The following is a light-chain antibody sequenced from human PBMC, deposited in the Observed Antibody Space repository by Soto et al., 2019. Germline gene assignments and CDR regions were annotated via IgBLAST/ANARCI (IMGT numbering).Light chain of an antibody. CDR1: SSDVGGYNY. Sequence: QSALTQPRSVSGSPGQSVTISCSGTSSDVGGYNYVSWYQQHPDKAPKVIIYDVNVRPSGVPDRFSGSKSGNTASLTISGLQAEDEADYYCCSYAGSFTVIFGGGTKLTVL. J-gene: IGLJ2*01. CDR3: CSYAGSFTVI. V-gene: IGLV2-11*01. CDR2: DVN.